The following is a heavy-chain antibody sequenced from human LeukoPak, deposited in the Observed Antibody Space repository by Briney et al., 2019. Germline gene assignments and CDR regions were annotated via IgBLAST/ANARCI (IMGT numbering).Heavy chain of an antibody. Sequence: PGGSLRLSRAASGFTVTSNYMSWVRQAPGKGLEWVSVIYSGGTTRYADSVKGRFTISRDTSKNTIFLQMNSLRGEDTAVYFCARVRNGWHGEYFDYWGQGALVTVSS. J-gene: IGHJ4*02. D-gene: IGHD6-19*01. V-gene: IGHV3-53*01. CDR3: ARVRNGWHGEYFDY. CDR1: GFTVTSNY. CDR2: IYSGGTT.